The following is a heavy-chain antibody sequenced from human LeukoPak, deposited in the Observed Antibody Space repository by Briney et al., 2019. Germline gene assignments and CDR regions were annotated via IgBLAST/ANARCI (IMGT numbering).Heavy chain of an antibody. J-gene: IGHJ4*02. CDR3: AKKTGYSSGWYGFYDYFDY. CDR1: GFTFTTYT. CDR2: ISTNGDST. V-gene: IGHV3-64*01. Sequence: PGGSLRLSCAASGFTFTTYTMHWVRQAPGEGLEFVSAISTNGDSTFYANSVKGRFTISRDNSKNTLYLQMNSLRAEDTAVYYCAKKTGYSSGWYGFYDYFDYWGQGTLVTVSS. D-gene: IGHD6-19*01.